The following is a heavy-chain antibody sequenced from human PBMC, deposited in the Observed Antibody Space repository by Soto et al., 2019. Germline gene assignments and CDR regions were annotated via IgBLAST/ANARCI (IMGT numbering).Heavy chain of an antibody. V-gene: IGHV3-23*01. J-gene: IGHJ4*02. D-gene: IGHD3-16*01. CDR3: AKARWDGGAHDY. Sequence: EVHLLESGGGLVQPGGSLRLSCAASGFTFSSHAMSWVRQAPGEGLEWVSGISGSGGNTYYADSVKGRFTISRDNSKNSLYLQMNSLRGEDTAIYYCAKARWDGGAHDYWGQGTLVTVSS. CDR1: GFTFSSHA. CDR2: ISGSGGNT.